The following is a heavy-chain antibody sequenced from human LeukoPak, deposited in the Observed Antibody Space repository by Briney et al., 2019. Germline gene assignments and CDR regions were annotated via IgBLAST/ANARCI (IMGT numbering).Heavy chain of an antibody. CDR1: GFTFSSHA. J-gene: IGHJ4*02. D-gene: IGHD3-10*01. CDR2: ISYDGSNQ. Sequence: GGSLRLSCAASGFTFSSHAMHWVRQAPGKGLEWVAVISYDGSNQQYADSVKGRFTISRDNSNNMVYLQISSLRAEDTAVYYCARVRNYYGSGSFDYWGQGTLVTVSS. CDR3: ARVRNYYGSGSFDY. V-gene: IGHV3-30-3*01.